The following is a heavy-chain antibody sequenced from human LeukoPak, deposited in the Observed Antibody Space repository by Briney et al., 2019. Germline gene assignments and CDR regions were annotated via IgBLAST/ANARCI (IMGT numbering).Heavy chain of an antibody. D-gene: IGHD5-24*01. Sequence: GGSLRLSCAASGCTFSSYAMHWVRQAPGKGLEWVAVISYDGTNKYYADSVKGRFTISRDNSKNTLYLQMNSLRAEDTAVYYCARDRTRDGYNQGRVFDYWGQGTLVTVSS. CDR3: ARDRTRDGYNQGRVFDY. CDR2: ISYDGTNK. CDR1: GCTFSSYA. V-gene: IGHV3-30-3*01. J-gene: IGHJ4*02.